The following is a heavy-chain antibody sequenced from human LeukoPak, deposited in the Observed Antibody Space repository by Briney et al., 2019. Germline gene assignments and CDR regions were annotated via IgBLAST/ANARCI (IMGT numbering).Heavy chain of an antibody. CDR2: ISAYNGNT. CDR1: GYSFTEYG. CDR3: ARSGYYFVGFDY. V-gene: IGHV1-18*04. Sequence: ASVKVSWKASGYSFTEYGINWVRQAPVQGLEWMGWISAYNGNTNFAPKFQDRVIMTTDTSTSTAYMELRSLRSDDTAVYFCARSGYYFVGFDYWGQGTLVTVSS. J-gene: IGHJ4*02. D-gene: IGHD3-22*01.